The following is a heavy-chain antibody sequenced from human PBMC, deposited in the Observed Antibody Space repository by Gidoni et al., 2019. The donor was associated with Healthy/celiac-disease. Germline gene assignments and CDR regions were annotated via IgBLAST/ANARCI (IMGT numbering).Heavy chain of an antibody. CDR3: AVDGQWLVPAYSFDY. D-gene: IGHD6-19*01. CDR2: ISYDGSNT. CDR1: GFTFLRYA. Sequence: QVQLVESGGGVVQPGRCLRLSCAASGFTFLRYAMHWVRQATVKGLEWVAGISYDGSNTYYAESVKVRFTISRDNSKNTLYTQMNSLRAEDTAVYYWAVDGQWLVPAYSFDYWGQGTLVTVSS. V-gene: IGHV3-30*04. J-gene: IGHJ4*02.